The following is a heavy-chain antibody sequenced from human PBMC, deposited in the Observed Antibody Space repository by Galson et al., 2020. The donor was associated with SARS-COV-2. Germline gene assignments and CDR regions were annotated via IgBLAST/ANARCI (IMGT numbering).Heavy chain of an antibody. Sequence: SHAMHWVRQAPGKGLEWVAIISYDGSNKYNADLEKGRFTISRDNSQNTLYLQMNSLRAEDTAVYYCAKETLDFSSSFYDFWGQGTLVTVSS. J-gene: IGHJ4*02. CDR2: ISYDGSNK. D-gene: IGHD3-22*01. V-gene: IGHV3-30*01. CDR1: SHA. CDR3: AKETLDFSSSFYDF.